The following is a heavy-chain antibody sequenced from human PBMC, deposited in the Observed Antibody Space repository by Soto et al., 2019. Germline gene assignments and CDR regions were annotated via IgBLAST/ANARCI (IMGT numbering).Heavy chain of an antibody. CDR1: GYTFTSYG. D-gene: IGHD2-15*01. Sequence: GASVKVSCKASGYTFTSYGISWVRQAPGQGLEWMGWISAYNGNTNYAQKLQGRVTMTTDTSTSTAYMELRSLRSDDTAVYYCARVLDCSGGSCYFDFDYWGQGTLVTVSS. V-gene: IGHV1-18*01. CDR2: ISAYNGNT. CDR3: ARVLDCSGGSCYFDFDY. J-gene: IGHJ4*02.